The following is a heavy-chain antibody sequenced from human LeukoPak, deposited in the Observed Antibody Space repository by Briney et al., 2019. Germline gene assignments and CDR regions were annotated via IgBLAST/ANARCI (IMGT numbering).Heavy chain of an antibody. J-gene: IGHJ4*02. CDR1: GYAFASYW. Sequence: GESLKISCRVSGYAFASYWIGWVRQVPGKGLEWIGIIYPDDSDTKYSPSFQGQVTFSADKSVNTAYLQWSSLEASDSAMYYCARFEVNHEDSSSFYYFDYWGQGTLVTVSS. V-gene: IGHV5-51*01. D-gene: IGHD3-22*01. CDR3: ARFEVNHEDSSSFYYFDY. CDR2: IYPDDSDT.